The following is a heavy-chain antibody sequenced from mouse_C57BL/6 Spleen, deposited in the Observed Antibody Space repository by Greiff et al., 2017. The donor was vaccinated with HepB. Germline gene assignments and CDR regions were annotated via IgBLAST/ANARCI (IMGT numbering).Heavy chain of an antibody. CDR2: IYPGSGNT. D-gene: IGHD2-2*01. Sequence: QVQLQQSGAELVRPGASVKLSCKASGYTFTDYYINWVKQRPGQGLEWIARIYPGSGNTYYNEKFKGKATLTAEKSSSTAYMQLSSLTSEDSAVYFCARSNGSYYAMDYWGQGTSVTVSS. V-gene: IGHV1-76*01. CDR3: ARSNGSYYAMDY. J-gene: IGHJ4*01. CDR1: GYTFTDYY.